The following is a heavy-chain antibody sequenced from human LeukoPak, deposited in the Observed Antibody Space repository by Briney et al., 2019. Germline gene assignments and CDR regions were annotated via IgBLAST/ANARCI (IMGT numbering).Heavy chain of an antibody. Sequence: SQTLSLTCVISGDSVSRDTAAWNWIRQSPSRGLEWLGRTYYRSKWYNDYAVSVKSRIVINPDTSKNQFSLQLSSVTPEDTAVYYCARGVGAPDYWGQGALVTVSS. D-gene: IGHD1-26*01. J-gene: IGHJ4*02. V-gene: IGHV6-1*01. CDR3: ARGVGAPDY. CDR1: GDSVSRDTAA. CDR2: TYYRSKWYN.